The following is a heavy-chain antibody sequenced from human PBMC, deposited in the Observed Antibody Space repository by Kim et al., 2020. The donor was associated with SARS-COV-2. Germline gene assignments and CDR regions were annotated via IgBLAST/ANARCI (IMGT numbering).Heavy chain of an antibody. Sequence: GGSLRLSCAASGFVFSSYDIHWVRQAPGKGLEWVALISYDGRSEKYADSVKGRFTISRDNFDNLLYMQMRSLRVEDTAVYYCAKLSRDDVFDIWGQGTKVTVST. CDR2: ISYDGRSE. J-gene: IGHJ3*02. D-gene: IGHD3-10*01. CDR3: AKLSRDDVFDI. V-gene: IGHV3-30*18. CDR1: GFVFSSYD.